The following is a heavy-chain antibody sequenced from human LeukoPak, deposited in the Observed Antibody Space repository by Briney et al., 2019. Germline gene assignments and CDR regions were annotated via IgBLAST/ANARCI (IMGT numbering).Heavy chain of an antibody. Sequence: GGSLRLSCAASGFTFSDYYMSWIRQAPGKGLEWVSYISSSSSYTNYADSVKDRFTVSRDNSKNTLYLQMSSLKTEDTAVYYCAKRGDGGHKSLEYWGQGTLVIVSS. CDR1: GFTFSDYY. J-gene: IGHJ4*02. CDR2: ISSSSSYT. CDR3: AKRGDGGHKSLEY. D-gene: IGHD3-16*01. V-gene: IGHV3-11*06.